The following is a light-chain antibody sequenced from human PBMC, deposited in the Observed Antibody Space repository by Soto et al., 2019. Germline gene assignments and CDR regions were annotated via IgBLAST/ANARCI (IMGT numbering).Light chain of an antibody. Sequence: QSVLTQPASVSGSPGQSITISCTGTSSDVGGYNYVSWYQQHPGKAPKLMIYDVSNRPSGVSNRFSGSKSGNTASLTISGLQAEDEGVYYCSSYTSSSTLDVFGTGTKLTVL. J-gene: IGLJ1*01. CDR1: SSDVGGYNY. CDR3: SSYTSSSTLDV. CDR2: DVS. V-gene: IGLV2-14*03.